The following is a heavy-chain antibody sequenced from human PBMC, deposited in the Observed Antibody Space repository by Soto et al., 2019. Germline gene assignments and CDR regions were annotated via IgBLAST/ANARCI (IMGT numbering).Heavy chain of an antibody. J-gene: IGHJ5*02. V-gene: IGHV3-11*01. CDR3: ARNGGTFDP. CDR1: GFPFSAYD. D-gene: IGHD7-27*01. Sequence: QVQLVESGGGLVKPGGSLRVSCTASGFPFSAYDMSWIRQAPGKGLEWVSYITTSGAAMYYADSVRGRFTVSRDNAKNSLYLLMYGLRAEDTAVYYCARNGGTFDPWGQGTLVTVSS. CDR2: ITTSGAAM.